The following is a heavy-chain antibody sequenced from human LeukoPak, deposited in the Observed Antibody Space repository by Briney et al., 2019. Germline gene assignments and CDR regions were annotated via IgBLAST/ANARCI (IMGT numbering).Heavy chain of an antibody. CDR2: IKQDGSEK. J-gene: IGHJ2*01. CDR1: GFTFSSYW. Sequence: GGSLRLSCAASGFTFSSYWMSGVRQAPGKGLGWVVNIKQDGSEKYYVDSVKGRFTISRDNAKNSLYLQMNSLRAEDTAVYYCARESGDNWYFDLWGRGTLVTVSS. D-gene: IGHD3-10*01. CDR3: ARESGDNWYFDL. V-gene: IGHV3-7*03.